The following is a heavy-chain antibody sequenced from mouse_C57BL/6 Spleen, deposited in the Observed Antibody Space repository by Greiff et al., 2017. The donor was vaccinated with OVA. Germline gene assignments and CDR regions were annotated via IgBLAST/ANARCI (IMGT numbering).Heavy chain of an antibody. J-gene: IGHJ4*01. CDR1: GYTFTTYP. CDR3: ARGTYYYGSSRYYAMDY. D-gene: IGHD1-1*01. CDR2: FHPYNDDT. Sequence: VKLQESGAELVKPGASVKMSCKASGYTFTTYPIEWMKQNHGKSLEWIGNFHPYNDDTKYNEKFKGKATLTVEKSSSTVYLELSRLTSDDSAVYYCARGTYYYGSSRYYAMDYWGQGTSVTVSS. V-gene: IGHV1-47*01.